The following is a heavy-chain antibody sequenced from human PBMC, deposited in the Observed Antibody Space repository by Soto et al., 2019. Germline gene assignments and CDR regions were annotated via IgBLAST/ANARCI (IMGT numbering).Heavy chain of an antibody. CDR3: ARAPQTVAGTGIWY. J-gene: IGHJ4*02. Sequence: ASVKVSCKASGYTFTSYGISWVRQAPGQGLEWMGWISGYNGDTNYARKYQGRVTMTTDTSTSTAYMELRSLRSDDTAVHYCARAPQTVAGTGIWYWGQGTLVTVSS. D-gene: IGHD6-13*01. CDR2: ISGYNGDT. V-gene: IGHV1-18*01. CDR1: GYTFTSYG.